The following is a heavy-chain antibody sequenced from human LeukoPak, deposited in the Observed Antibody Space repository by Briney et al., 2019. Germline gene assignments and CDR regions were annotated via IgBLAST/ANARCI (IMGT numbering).Heavy chain of an antibody. CDR3: AKDDRVRITMVRGVIGREYYFDY. J-gene: IGHJ4*02. V-gene: IGHV3-23*01. CDR1: GFTFRSNA. Sequence: VGSLRLSCAACGFTFRSNAMSWLRQDPGKGLEWVSAISGSGGSTYYADSVKGRFTISRDNSKNTLYLQMNSLRAEDTAVYYCAKDDRVRITMVRGVIGREYYFDYWGQGTLVTVSS. CDR2: ISGSGGST. D-gene: IGHD3-10*01.